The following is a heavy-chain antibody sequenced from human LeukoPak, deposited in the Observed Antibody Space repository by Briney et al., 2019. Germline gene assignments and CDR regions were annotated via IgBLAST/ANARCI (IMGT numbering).Heavy chain of an antibody. V-gene: IGHV3-23*01. J-gene: IGHJ4*02. Sequence: GGSLRLSCAASGFTFSSSAMSWVRQAPGKGLEWVSAISNNGGYTYYADSVQGRFTISRDNSKSTLYLQMNSLGAEDTAVYYCARDRRPVGADYFDYWGQGTLVTVSS. CDR2: ISNNGGYT. CDR3: ARDRRPVGADYFDY. D-gene: IGHD1-26*01. CDR1: GFTFSSSA.